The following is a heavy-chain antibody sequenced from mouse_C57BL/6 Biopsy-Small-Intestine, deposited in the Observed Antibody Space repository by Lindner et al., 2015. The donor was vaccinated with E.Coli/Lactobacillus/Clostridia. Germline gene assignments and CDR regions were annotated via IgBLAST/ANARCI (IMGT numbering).Heavy chain of an antibody. V-gene: IGHV1-66*01. J-gene: IGHJ4*01. D-gene: IGHD6-1*01. CDR2: ISAYNGNT. Sequence: SVKVSARLLVTSSPAYGISWVRQAPGQGLEWMGWISAYNGNTKYAQKLQGRATMTTDTSTRTAYMELRSLRSDDTAIYYCARDGFVAAADSWGQGTLVTVSS. CDR1: VTSSPAYG. CDR3: ARDGFVAAADS.